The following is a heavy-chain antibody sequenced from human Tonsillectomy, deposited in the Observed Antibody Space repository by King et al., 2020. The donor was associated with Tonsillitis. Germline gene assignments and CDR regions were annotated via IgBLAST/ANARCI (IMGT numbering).Heavy chain of an antibody. CDR3: AKGITYSDY. J-gene: IGHJ4*02. V-gene: IGHV3-23*01. CDR1: GFPFSSYA. CDR2: CSGSGGYT. D-gene: IGHD1-14*01. Sequence: EVQLLESGGGLVQPGGSLRLSCAASGFPFSSYAMSWVRQAPGKGLEWVSACSGSGGYTYYADSVKGLFTISRDNSKNTLYLQMNSLRAEDTAVYYCAKGITYSDYWGQGTLVTVSS.